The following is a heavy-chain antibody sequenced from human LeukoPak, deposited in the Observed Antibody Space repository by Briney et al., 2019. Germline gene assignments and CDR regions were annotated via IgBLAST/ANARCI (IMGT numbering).Heavy chain of an antibody. CDR2: ITGSGGNS. D-gene: IGHD3-9*01. CDR3: AKWGDYDVLTGYYVSDY. CDR1: GFTFSNYA. J-gene: IGHJ4*02. V-gene: IGHV3-23*01. Sequence: SGGSLRLSCAASGFTFSNYAMSWVRQAPGKGLEWVSAITGSGGNSYYADSVKGRFTISRDNSKNTVFLQMNSLRAEDTAVYYYAKWGDYDVLTGYYVSDYWGQGTLVTVSS.